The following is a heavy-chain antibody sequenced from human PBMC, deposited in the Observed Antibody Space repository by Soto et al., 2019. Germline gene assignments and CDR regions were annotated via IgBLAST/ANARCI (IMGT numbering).Heavy chain of an antibody. CDR2: IYYSGST. J-gene: IGHJ4*02. V-gene: IGHV4-39*02. CDR3: DRDLTLAGTRYFDY. CDR1: GGSISSSGHY. D-gene: IGHD6-19*01. Sequence: SETLSLTCSVSGGSISSSGHYWGWIRQPPGKGLEWIGSIYYSGSTYHNPSLKSRVTISVDTSKNQFSLKLKSVTAADTAVYYCDRDLTLAGTRYFDYWGQGTLVTVSS.